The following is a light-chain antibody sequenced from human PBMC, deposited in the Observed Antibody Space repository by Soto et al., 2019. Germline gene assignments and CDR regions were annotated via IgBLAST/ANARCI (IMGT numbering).Light chain of an antibody. V-gene: IGLV2-14*03. CDR1: SSDVGGYNY. J-gene: IGLJ3*02. CDR2: DVN. Sequence: QSALTQPASVSGSPGQSITISCTGTSSDVGGYNYVSWYQHPPDKAPKLMIYDVNTRPSGVSNRFSGSKSGNTASLTISGLQPEDEADYYCSSYTSSNTVMFGGGTKVTVL. CDR3: SSYTSSNTVM.